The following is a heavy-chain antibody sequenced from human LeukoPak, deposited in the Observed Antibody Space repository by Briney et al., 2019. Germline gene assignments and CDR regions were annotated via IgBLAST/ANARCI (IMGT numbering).Heavy chain of an antibody. CDR2: ISGSGGST. J-gene: IGHJ4*02. CDR1: GFTFSIYA. CDR3: AKPPPRVVVTAIPFDY. V-gene: IGHV3-23*01. D-gene: IGHD2-21*02. Sequence: GGSLRLSCAASGFTFSIYAMSWVRQAPGKGLEWVSAISGSGGSTYYADSVKGRFTISRDNSKNALYLQMNSLRAEDTAVYYCAKPPPRVVVTAIPFDYWGQGTLVTVSS.